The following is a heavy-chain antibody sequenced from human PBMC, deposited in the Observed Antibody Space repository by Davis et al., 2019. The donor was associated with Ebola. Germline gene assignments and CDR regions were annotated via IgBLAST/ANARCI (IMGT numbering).Heavy chain of an antibody. CDR2: IYAGGNT. CDR1: GFNVSYNY. CDR3: ASIAVAGDFDP. J-gene: IGHJ5*02. D-gene: IGHD6-19*01. Sequence: GESLKISCAASGFNVSYNYMSWVRQPPGRGLEWVSIIYAGGNTYYADSVMGRFIISRHNSKNMVYLQMNSLRVEDTAVYYCASIAVAGDFDPWGQGTRVTVSS. V-gene: IGHV3-53*04.